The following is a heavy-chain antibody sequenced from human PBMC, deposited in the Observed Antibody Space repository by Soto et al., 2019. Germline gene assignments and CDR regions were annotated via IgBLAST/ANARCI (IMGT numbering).Heavy chain of an antibody. CDR1: GFTFSYG. J-gene: IGHJ4*02. Sequence: GGSMRLSCAASGFTFSYGMHWVRQAPGKGLEWVAVIWYDGSNKFYADSVKGRFTISRDNSKNTVSLQMNSLRDEDSAAYYCATTGPYWGQGTLVTVSS. V-gene: IGHV3-33*08. CDR3: ATTGPY. CDR2: IWYDGSNK.